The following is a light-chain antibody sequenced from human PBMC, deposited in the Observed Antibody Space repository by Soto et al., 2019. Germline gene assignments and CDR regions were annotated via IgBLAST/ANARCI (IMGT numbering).Light chain of an antibody. V-gene: IGKV3-15*01. CDR2: DAS. CDR1: QSVGSN. Sequence: EIVITQSPLTLSASPGERAIFSCRASQSVGSNIAWYQQKPGQSPRLLVYDASTRATAIPARFSGSASGTDFILTINPLXPEDFAVYYCQQYYQWPSYTFGQGTKVDI. J-gene: IGKJ2*01. CDR3: QQYYQWPSYT.